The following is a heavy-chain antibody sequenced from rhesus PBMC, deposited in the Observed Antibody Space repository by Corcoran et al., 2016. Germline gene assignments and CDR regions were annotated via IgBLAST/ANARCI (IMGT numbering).Heavy chain of an antibody. CDR3: ATGWVQLWDY. Sequence: QLQLQESGPGLVKPSETLSVTCAVSGGSIISCFWSWIRQAPGKGLEWSGYIYGIGSSATSTPPLTIRVTLSLDTATNQLSLKLSSVAAAGSAVYYCATGWVQLWDYWAQGVLVTVSS. J-gene: IGHJ4*01. CDR2: IYGIGSSA. D-gene: IGHD5-24*01. V-gene: IGHV4-169*02. CDR1: GGSIISCF.